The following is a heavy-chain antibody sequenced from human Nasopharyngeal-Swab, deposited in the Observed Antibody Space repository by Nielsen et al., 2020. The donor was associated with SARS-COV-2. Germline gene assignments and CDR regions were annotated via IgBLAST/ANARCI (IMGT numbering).Heavy chain of an antibody. D-gene: IGHD2-2*01. CDR3: ARISEQVVPAAMWSRNTRAFDY. Sequence: SETLSLTCPVSGGSISIVGSSWSWIRQHPLKGLEWFWYIYYSGSTYYNPSLKSRVTISVDTSKNQFSLKLSSVTAADTAVYYCARISEQVVPAAMWSRNTRAFDYWGQGTLVTVSS. CDR2: IYYSGST. V-gene: IGHV4-31*03. CDR1: GGSISIVGSS. J-gene: IGHJ4*02.